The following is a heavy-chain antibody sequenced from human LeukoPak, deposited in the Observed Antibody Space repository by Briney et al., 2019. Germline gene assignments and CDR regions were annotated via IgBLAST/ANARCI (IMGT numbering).Heavy chain of an antibody. V-gene: IGHV3-48*01. J-gene: IGHJ6*02. CDR2: ISGSSGII. D-gene: IGHD2/OR15-2a*01. CDR3: ARDSTYTMDL. Sequence: GGSLRLSCAASGFTFNTYTMNWVRQAPGKGLEWVSYISGSSGIIDCADSVRGRFTISRDNAKNSLYLQMNSLRAEDTAVYYCARDSTYTMDLWGRGTTVTVSS. CDR1: GFTFNTYT.